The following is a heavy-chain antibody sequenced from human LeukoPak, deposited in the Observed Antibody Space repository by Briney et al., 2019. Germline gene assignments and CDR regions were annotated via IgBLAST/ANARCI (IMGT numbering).Heavy chain of an antibody. Sequence: GGSLRLSCAASGFTFSNYWMNWVRQAPGKGLEWVSYISSSGSTIYYADSVKGRFTISRDNAKNSLYLQMNSLRAEDTAVYYCARTMVRGYYYMDVWGKGTTVTISS. CDR3: ARTMVRGYYYMDV. D-gene: IGHD3-10*01. CDR2: ISSSGSTI. J-gene: IGHJ6*03. V-gene: IGHV3-48*04. CDR1: GFTFSNYW.